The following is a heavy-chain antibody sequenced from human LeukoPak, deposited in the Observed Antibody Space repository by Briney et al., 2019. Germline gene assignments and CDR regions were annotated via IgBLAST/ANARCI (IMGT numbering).Heavy chain of an antibody. J-gene: IGHJ4*02. CDR2: IWYDGSKK. CDR1: GFTFSSYG. Sequence: GGSLRLSCAASGFTFSSYGMHWVRQAPGKGLEWVAVIWYDGSKKYYADSVKGRFTISRDNAKNSLYLQMNSLRAEDTAVYYCARSEKVRGIIIDYFDSWGQGTLVTVSS. V-gene: IGHV3-33*01. D-gene: IGHD3-10*01. CDR3: ARSEKVRGIIIDYFDS.